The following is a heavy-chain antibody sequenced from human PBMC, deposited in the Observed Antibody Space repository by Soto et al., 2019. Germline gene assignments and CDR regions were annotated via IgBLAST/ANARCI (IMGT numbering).Heavy chain of an antibody. CDR3: TMDDYGGNSAFRDY. CDR1: GFIFSGSA. D-gene: IGHD4-17*01. Sequence: EVQLVESGGGLVQPGGSLKLSCAASGFIFSGSAMHWVRQAPGKGLEWVGRIRSKTDSSATAYAASVKGRFTISRDESKNTAYLQMNSLKTGDTAVYYCTMDDYGGNSAFRDYWGQGTLVTVSS. J-gene: IGHJ4*02. V-gene: IGHV3-73*02. CDR2: IRSKTDSSAT.